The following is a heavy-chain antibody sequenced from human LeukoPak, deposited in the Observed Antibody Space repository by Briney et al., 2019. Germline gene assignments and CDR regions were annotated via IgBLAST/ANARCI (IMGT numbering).Heavy chain of an antibody. J-gene: IGHJ6*03. CDR2: ISAYNGNT. V-gene: IGHV1-18*01. Sequence: ASVKVSCKASGYTFTSYGISWVRQAPGQGLEWMGWISAYNGNTNYAQKLQGRVTMTTDTSTSTAYMELRSLRSDDTAVYYCARDLRLTTEPYYHYMDVWGKGTTVTVSS. CDR3: ARDLRLTTEPYYHYMDV. D-gene: IGHD1-14*01. CDR1: GYTFTSYG.